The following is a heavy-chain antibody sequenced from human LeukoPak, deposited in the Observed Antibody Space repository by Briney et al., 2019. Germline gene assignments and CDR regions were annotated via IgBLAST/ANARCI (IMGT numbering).Heavy chain of an antibody. CDR2: ISPDSTEI. Sequence: GGSLRLSCAASGFTFSSYSMNWVRQAPGKGLEWVSYISPDSTEIYYADSVKGRFTISRDNSKNTLYLQMNSLRREDTAVFSCARERSSGSYYDHWGQGTLVTVSS. CDR3: ARERSSGSYYDH. D-gene: IGHD1-26*01. V-gene: IGHV3-48*01. CDR1: GFTFSSYS. J-gene: IGHJ4*02.